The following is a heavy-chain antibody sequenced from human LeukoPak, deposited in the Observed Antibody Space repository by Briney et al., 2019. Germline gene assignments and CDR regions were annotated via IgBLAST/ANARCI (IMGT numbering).Heavy chain of an antibody. J-gene: IGHJ4*02. CDR2: MNPNSGNT. D-gene: IGHD1-14*01. CDR3: ARQRDVEPPFDY. Sequence: ASVKVSCKASGYTFTSYDINWVRQATGQGLEWMGWMNPNSGNTGYAQKFQGRVTMTRNTSISTAYMELSSLRSENTAVYYCARQRDVEPPFDYWGQGTLVTVSS. V-gene: IGHV1-8*01. CDR1: GYTFTSYD.